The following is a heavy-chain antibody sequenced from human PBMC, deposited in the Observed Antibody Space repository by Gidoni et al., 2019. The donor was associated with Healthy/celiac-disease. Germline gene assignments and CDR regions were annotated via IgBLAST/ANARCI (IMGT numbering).Heavy chain of an antibody. Sequence: QVQLVQSGAEVKKPGASVQVSCKASGYTFTSYGISWVRQAPGQGLEWMGWISAYNGNTNYAQKLQGRVTMTTDTSTSTAYMELRSLRSDDTAVYYCARDLGHVSSSSWPWVSDYWGQGTLVTVSS. V-gene: IGHV1-18*01. D-gene: IGHD6-13*01. CDR3: ARDLGHVSSSSWPWVSDY. CDR1: GYTFTSYG. J-gene: IGHJ4*02. CDR2: ISAYNGNT.